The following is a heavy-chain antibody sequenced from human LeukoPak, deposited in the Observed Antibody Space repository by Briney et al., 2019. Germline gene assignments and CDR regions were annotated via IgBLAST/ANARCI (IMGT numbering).Heavy chain of an antibody. CDR3: AKVHDSGGYPLGYFDY. J-gene: IGHJ4*02. V-gene: IGHV3-23*01. CDR1: GFTFSSYA. CDR2: ISGSGGST. D-gene: IGHD3-22*01. Sequence: GGSLRLSCAASGFTFSSYAMSWVRQAPGKGLEWVSAISGSGGSTYYADSVKGRFTISRDNSKNTLYLQMNSLRAEDTAVYYCAKVHDSGGYPLGYFDYWGQGTLVTVSS.